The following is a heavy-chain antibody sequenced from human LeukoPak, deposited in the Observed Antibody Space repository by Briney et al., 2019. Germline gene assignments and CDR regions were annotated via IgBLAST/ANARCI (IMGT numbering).Heavy chain of an antibody. D-gene: IGHD3-9*01. V-gene: IGHV3-21*01. J-gene: IGHJ4*02. CDR3: ARGGLTYYDILTGYHFDY. CDR1: GFTFSSYS. Sequence: GGSLRLSCAASGFTFSSYSMNWVRQAPGKGLEWVSSISSSSSYIYYADSAKGRFPISRDNAKNSLYLQMNSLRAEDTAVYYCARGGLTYYDILTGYHFDYWGQGTLVTVSS. CDR2: ISSSSSYI.